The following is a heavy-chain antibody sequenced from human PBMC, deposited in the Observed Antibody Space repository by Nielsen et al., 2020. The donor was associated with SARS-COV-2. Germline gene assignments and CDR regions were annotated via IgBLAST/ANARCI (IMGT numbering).Heavy chain of an antibody. J-gene: IGHJ3*02. Sequence: GESLKISCAASGFTFSSYGMHWVRQAPGKGPEWVAVISYDGSNKYYADSVKGRYTISRDNSKNTLYLQMNSLRAEDTAVYYCAKDGRWSSSGAAFDIWGQGTMVTVSS. CDR3: AKDGRWSSSGAAFDI. CDR1: GFTFSSYG. V-gene: IGHV3-30*18. D-gene: IGHD6-13*01. CDR2: ISYDGSNK.